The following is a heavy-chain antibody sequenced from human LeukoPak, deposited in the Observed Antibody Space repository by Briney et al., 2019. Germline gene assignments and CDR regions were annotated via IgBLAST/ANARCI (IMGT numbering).Heavy chain of an antibody. CDR2: IYYSGST. D-gene: IGHD3-16*01. Sequence: SETLSLTCTLSGGSISSTSYYWGWIRQPPGKGLEWIGSIYYSGSTYYNPSLKSRVTISVDTSKNQFSLKLSSVTAADTAVYYCASQHRLDYWGQGTLVTVSS. CDR3: ASQHRLDY. CDR1: GGSISSTSYY. V-gene: IGHV4-39*01. J-gene: IGHJ4*02.